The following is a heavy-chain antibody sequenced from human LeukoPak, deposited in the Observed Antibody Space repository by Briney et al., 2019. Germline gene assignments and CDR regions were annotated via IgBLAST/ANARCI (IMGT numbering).Heavy chain of an antibody. Sequence: SETLSLTCTVSGDSISSFYWSWIRQPAGKGLEWIGRLYPSGTTSYIPSLKSRVTMSLDTSKNQFSLRLSSVTAADTAVYYCARESKVRGVTHFDYWGQGTLVTVSS. CDR3: ARESKVRGVTHFDY. V-gene: IGHV4-4*07. J-gene: IGHJ4*02. CDR2: LYPSGTT. CDR1: GDSISSFY. D-gene: IGHD3-10*01.